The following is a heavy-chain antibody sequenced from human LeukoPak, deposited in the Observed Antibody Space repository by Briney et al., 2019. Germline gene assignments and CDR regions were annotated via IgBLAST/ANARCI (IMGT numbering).Heavy chain of an antibody. V-gene: IGHV4-61*01. D-gene: IGHD3-16*02. CDR2: IYYSGST. J-gene: IGHJ4*02. CDR1: GYSISSGYY. CDR3: ARSPPDVWGSYRYPDY. Sequence: SETLSLTCTVSGYSISSGYYWGWIRQPPGKGLEWIGYIYYSGSTNYNPSLKSRVTISVDTSKNQFSLKLSSVTAADTAVYYCARSPPDVWGSYRYPDYWGQGTLVTVSS.